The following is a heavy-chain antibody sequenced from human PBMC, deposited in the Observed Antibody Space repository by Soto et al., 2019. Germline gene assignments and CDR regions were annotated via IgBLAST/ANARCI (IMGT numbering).Heavy chain of an antibody. CDR2: IYYSGST. V-gene: IGHV4-39*01. J-gene: IGHJ4*02. CDR1: GGSISSSSYY. Sequence: SETLSLTCTVSGGSISSSSYYWGWIRQPPGKGLEWIGGIYYSGSTYYNPSLKSRVTISVDTSKNQFSLKLSSVTAADTAVYYCAAPTNIVATVGFDYWGQGTLVTVSS. CDR3: AAPTNIVATVGFDY. D-gene: IGHD5-12*01.